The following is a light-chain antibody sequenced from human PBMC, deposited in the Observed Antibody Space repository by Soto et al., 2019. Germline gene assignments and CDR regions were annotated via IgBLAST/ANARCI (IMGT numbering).Light chain of an antibody. J-gene: IGLJ3*02. CDR3: AAWDDNLNGWV. V-gene: IGLV1-44*01. CDR2: SDN. Sequence: QSVLTQPPSASGTPGQGVTISCSGSRSTIGSNFVIWYQQLPGTAPKLLIYSDNKRPSGVPDRFSGSKSGTSASLAISGRQSEDEADYYCAAWDDNLNGWVFGGGTKVTVL. CDR1: RSTIGSNF.